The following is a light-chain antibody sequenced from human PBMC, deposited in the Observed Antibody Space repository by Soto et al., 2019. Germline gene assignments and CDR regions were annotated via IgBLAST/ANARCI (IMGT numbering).Light chain of an antibody. CDR2: EVS. V-gene: IGLV2-14*01. Sequence: QSALTQPASVSGSPGQSITISCTGTSSDVGGYNYVSWYQQYPGKAPKLIIYEVSNRPSGVSNRFSGSKSDNTASLTISGLQGEDEADYYCNSYTSSSTVVFGGGTKLTV. CDR1: SSDVGGYNY. J-gene: IGLJ2*01. CDR3: NSYTSSSTVV.